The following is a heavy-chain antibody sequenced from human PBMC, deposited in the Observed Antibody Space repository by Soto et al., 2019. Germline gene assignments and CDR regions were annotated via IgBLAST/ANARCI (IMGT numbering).Heavy chain of an antibody. D-gene: IGHD2-2*01. CDR1: GGSISTNTYY. Sequence: PSETLSLTCTVSGGSISTNTYYWGWIRQPPGKGLEWIGSISYSGTTYYNPSLKSRVSVSVDTSKNQFSLKLSSVTAADTAVYYCARVPTPWGQGTLVTAPQ. V-gene: IGHV4-39*07. J-gene: IGHJ5*02. CDR3: ARVPTP. CDR2: ISYSGTT.